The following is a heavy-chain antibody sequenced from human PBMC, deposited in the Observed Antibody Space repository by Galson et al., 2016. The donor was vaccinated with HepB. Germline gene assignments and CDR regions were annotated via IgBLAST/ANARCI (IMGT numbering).Heavy chain of an antibody. CDR3: ARVLETASPTHFDF. Sequence: SLRLSCAASGFTFHRSSMHWVRQGPGKGLEWVSVISPDGSRKYYADSLKGRFDISRDNTNNTVYLHLNTLRPEDTAVYYCARVLETASPTHFDFWGQGTLVTVSS. J-gene: IGHJ4*02. V-gene: IGHV3-30*09. D-gene: IGHD2-15*01. CDR2: ISPDGSRK. CDR1: GFTFHRSS.